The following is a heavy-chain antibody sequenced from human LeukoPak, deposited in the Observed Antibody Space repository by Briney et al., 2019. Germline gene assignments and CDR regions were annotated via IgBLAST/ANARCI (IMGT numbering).Heavy chain of an antibody. CDR2: IIPIFGTA. Sequence: SVKVSCKASGGTFSSYAISWVRQAPGQGLEWMGGIIPIFGTANYAQKFQGRVTMTEDTSTDTAYMGLSSLRSEDTAVYYCATVGARGVIIPSYYFDYWGQGTLVTVSS. CDR1: GGTFSSYA. CDR3: ATVGARGVIIPSYYFDY. V-gene: IGHV1-69*06. D-gene: IGHD3-10*01. J-gene: IGHJ4*02.